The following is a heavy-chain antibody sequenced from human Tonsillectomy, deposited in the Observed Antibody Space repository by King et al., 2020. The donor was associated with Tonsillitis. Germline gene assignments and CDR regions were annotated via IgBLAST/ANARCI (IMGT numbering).Heavy chain of an antibody. Sequence: VQLVESGGGVVQPGRSLRLSCAASGFTFSNYPMYWVRQAPGKGLKWVALISYDGSNKYYADSVKGRFTISRDNSKNTLYLQMDSLRPEDTAVYYCARALGRGFGEYSASYYYGLDVWGQGTTVTVSS. D-gene: IGHD3-10*01. CDR1: GFTFSNYP. J-gene: IGHJ6*01. CDR2: ISYDGSNK. CDR3: ARALGRGFGEYSASYYYGLDV. V-gene: IGHV3-30-3*01.